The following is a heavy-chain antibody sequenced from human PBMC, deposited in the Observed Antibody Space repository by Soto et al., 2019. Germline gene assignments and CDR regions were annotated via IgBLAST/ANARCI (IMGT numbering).Heavy chain of an antibody. D-gene: IGHD2-21*01. Sequence: PGGSLRLSCAASGFTFSNAWMSWVRQAPGKGLEWVGRIKSKTDGGTTDYAAPVKGRFTISRDDSKNTLYLQMNSLKTEDTAVYYCTTGRLGDHGLYDYWGQGTLVTVSS. CDR2: IKSKTDGGTT. J-gene: IGHJ4*02. CDR1: GFTFSNAW. CDR3: TTGRLGDHGLYDY. V-gene: IGHV3-15*01.